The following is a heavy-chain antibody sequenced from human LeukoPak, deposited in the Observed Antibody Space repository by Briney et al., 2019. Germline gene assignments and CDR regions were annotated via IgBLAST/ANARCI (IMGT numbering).Heavy chain of an antibody. CDR3: ARGVLRYFDWFPFDY. Sequence: LRASVKVSCKASGYTFTGYYMHWVRQAPGQGLEWMGWINPNSGGTNYAQKFQGRVTMTRDTSISTAYMELSRLGSDDTAVYYCARGVLRYFDWFPFDYWGQGTLVTVSS. J-gene: IGHJ4*02. D-gene: IGHD3-9*01. CDR1: GYTFTGYY. V-gene: IGHV1-2*02. CDR2: INPNSGGT.